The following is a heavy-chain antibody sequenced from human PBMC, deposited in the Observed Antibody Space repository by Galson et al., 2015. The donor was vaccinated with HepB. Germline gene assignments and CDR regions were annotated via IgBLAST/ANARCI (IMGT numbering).Heavy chain of an antibody. V-gene: IGHV3-33*08. CDR2: IWYDGSNK. CDR1: GFTFSSYA. CDR3: ATYNGGQRAFDI. Sequence: SLRLSCAASGFTFSSYAMSWVRQAPGKGLEWVAVIWYDGSNKYYVDSVRGRFTISRDNSKNTLYLQMNSLRADDTAVYYCATYNGGQRAFDIWGQGTMVTVSS. J-gene: IGHJ3*02. D-gene: IGHD5-24*01.